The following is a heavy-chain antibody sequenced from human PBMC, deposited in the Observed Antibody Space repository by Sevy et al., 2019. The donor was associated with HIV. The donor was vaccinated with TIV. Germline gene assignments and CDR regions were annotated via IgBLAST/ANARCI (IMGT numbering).Heavy chain of an antibody. CDR2: ISSSSSYI. Sequence: GGSLRLSCAASGFTFSSYSMNWVRQAPGKGLEWVSSISSSSSYIYYADSVKGRFTISRDNAKNSLYLQMNSLRAEDTAVYDCARATGIAAAGGNWFDPWGQGTLVTVSS. J-gene: IGHJ5*02. CDR3: ARATGIAAAGGNWFDP. CDR1: GFTFSSYS. D-gene: IGHD6-13*01. V-gene: IGHV3-21*01.